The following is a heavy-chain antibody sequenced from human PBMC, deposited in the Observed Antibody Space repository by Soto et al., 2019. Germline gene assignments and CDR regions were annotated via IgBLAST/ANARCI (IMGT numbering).Heavy chain of an antibody. J-gene: IGHJ4*02. D-gene: IGHD3-22*01. CDR1: GYFFASYS. V-gene: IGHV1-46*01. Sequence: QVQLVQSGAEVKKPGASVKVSCKASGYFFASYSMHWVRQAPGQELEWMGMINPSVGSTSYVEKFQARVTMTRDTSTSTVYMELSSLRSEDTAVYYCARESAGRDEFESSGDFDYWGQGTLVTVSS. CDR2: INPSVGST. CDR3: ARESAGRDEFESSGDFDY.